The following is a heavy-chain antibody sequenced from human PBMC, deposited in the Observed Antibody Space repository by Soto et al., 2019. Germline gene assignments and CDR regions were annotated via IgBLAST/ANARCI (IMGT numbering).Heavy chain of an antibody. Sequence: QVQLVESGGGVVQPGRSLRLSCAASGFTFSSYGMHWVRQAPGKGLEWVAVIWYDGSNKYYADSVKGRFTISRDNSKNTLYLQMNRLRAEDTAVYYCARDGGQWAEWNPYYFDYWGQGTLVTVSS. CDR1: GFTFSSYG. D-gene: IGHD6-19*01. CDR3: ARDGGQWAEWNPYYFDY. V-gene: IGHV3-33*01. CDR2: IWYDGSNK. J-gene: IGHJ4*02.